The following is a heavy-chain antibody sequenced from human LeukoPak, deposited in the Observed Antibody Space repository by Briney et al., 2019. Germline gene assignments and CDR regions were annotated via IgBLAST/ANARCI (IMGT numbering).Heavy chain of an antibody. V-gene: IGHV4-34*01. CDR3: ARSGTGLLRYYFDY. CDR1: GGSFSGYY. Sequence: PSETLSLTCAVYGGSFSGYYWSWIRQPPGKGLEWIGEINHSGSTNYNPSLKSRVTISVDTSKNQFSLRLTSVTAADTAVYYCARSGTGLLRYYFDYWGQGTLITVSS. CDR2: INHSGST. J-gene: IGHJ4*02. D-gene: IGHD3-22*01.